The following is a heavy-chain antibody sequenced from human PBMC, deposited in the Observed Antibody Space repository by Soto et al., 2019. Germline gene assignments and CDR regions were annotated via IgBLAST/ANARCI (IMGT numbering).Heavy chain of an antibody. CDR3: AKDRPYTWKVGDNDGMDV. CDR1: GFTFSTYA. V-gene: IGHV3-23*01. CDR2: VGDSGGPT. D-gene: IGHD1-1*01. J-gene: IGHJ6*02. Sequence: EVQLLESGGGLVQPGGSLRLSCAASGFTFSTYAMTWVRQAPGKGLQWVSTVGDSGGPTYYADSVKGRFTISRDNSKHTLYLQMNSLRAEDTAIYYCAKDRPYTWKVGDNDGMDVWGQGTTVTVSS.